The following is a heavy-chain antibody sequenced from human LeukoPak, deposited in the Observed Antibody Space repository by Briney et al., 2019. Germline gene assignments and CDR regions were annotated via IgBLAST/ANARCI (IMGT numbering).Heavy chain of an antibody. V-gene: IGHV4-61*08. D-gene: IGHD2-15*01. Sequence: PSETLSLTCTVSGGSISSGGYYWSWIRQHPGKGLEWIGYIYYSGSTNYNPSLKSRVTISVDTSENQFSLKLSSVTAADTAVYYCARGYCSGGSCYYDYWGQGTLVTVSS. CDR3: ARGYCSGGSCYYDY. CDR2: IYYSGST. J-gene: IGHJ4*02. CDR1: GGSISSGGYY.